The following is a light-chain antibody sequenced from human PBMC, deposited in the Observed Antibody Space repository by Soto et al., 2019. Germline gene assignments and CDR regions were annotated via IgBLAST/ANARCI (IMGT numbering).Light chain of an antibody. CDR2: DIR. V-gene: IGLV2-14*03. CDR3: SSYTSSSTRV. Sequence: QSALTQPASVSGSPGQSITISCTGTSSDVGGYKYVSWYQQHPGKAPKLMIYDIRNRPSGVSNRFSGSKSGNTASLTISGLQAEDEADYYCSSYTSSSTRVFGTGTKLPVL. J-gene: IGLJ1*01. CDR1: SSDVGGYKY.